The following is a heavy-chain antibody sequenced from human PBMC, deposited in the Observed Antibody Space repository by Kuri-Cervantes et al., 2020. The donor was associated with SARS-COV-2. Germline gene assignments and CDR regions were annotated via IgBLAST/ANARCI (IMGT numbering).Heavy chain of an antibody. CDR1: GFTFSSYS. J-gene: IGHJ6*02. CDR2: ISSSSYI. Sequence: GWSLRLSCAASGFTFSSYSMNWVRQAPGKGLEWVSSISSSSYISHADSMKGRFTISRDNAKNSLYLQMNSLRAEDTAVYYCARDYGSGPSGAYYYYGMDVWGQGTTVTVSS. CDR3: ARDYGSGPSGAYYYYGMDV. V-gene: IGHV3-21*01. D-gene: IGHD3-10*01.